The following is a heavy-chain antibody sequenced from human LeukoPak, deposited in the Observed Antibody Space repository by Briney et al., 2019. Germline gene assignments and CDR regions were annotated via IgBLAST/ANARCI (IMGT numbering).Heavy chain of an antibody. CDR2: IYPGVSDT. CDR1: GYSFTGYW. CDR3: ARQRRVAAGTDWFDP. Sequence: GQSRKISCKVSGYSFTGYWMAWVRQMPGKGLGWRGFIYPGVSDTRYSPSFQGQVIISADKSISTAQFQWSSLKASDTALYYCARQRRVAAGTDWFDPWGQGTLVTVSS. J-gene: IGHJ5*02. D-gene: IGHD6-13*01. V-gene: IGHV5-51*01.